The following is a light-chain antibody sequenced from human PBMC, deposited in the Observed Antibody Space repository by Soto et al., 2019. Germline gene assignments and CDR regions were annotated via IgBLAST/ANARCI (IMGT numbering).Light chain of an antibody. Sequence: DIQMTQSPSSLSASVGDRVTINCRASQTISSYLNWYQQKPGKAPKLLIYGASASQSGVPSRFSGSGSGTDFTLTIRSLQPDDFATYYCQQSYNLPRTFGPGTKVDIK. CDR2: GAS. CDR3: QQSYNLPRT. CDR1: QTISSY. V-gene: IGKV1-39*01. J-gene: IGKJ3*01.